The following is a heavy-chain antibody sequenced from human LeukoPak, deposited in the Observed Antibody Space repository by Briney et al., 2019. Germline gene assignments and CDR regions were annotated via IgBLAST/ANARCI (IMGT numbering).Heavy chain of an antibody. Sequence: PGGSLRLSCAASGFTFSTYDIHWVRQAPGKGLEWVAFIQYDGSNKYYADSVKGRFTISRGNSKNTLYLQMNSLRAADTAVYYCATGGVYFDYWGQGTLVTVSS. CDR1: GFTFSTYD. CDR3: ATGGVYFDY. D-gene: IGHD6-25*01. CDR2: IQYDGSNK. V-gene: IGHV3-30*02. J-gene: IGHJ4*02.